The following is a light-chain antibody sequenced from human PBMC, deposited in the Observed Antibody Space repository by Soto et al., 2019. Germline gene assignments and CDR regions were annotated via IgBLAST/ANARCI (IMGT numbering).Light chain of an antibody. V-gene: IGKV3-15*01. Sequence: EVVMTQSPATLSVSPGERATLTCRASQSVSSTLAWYQQKRGQAPRLLIYGASTRATGIPARFSGSGSGTEFTLTISSRQSEDFAVYYCQQYSTWPLTFGGGTKVEIK. J-gene: IGKJ4*01. CDR3: QQYSTWPLT. CDR1: QSVSST. CDR2: GAS.